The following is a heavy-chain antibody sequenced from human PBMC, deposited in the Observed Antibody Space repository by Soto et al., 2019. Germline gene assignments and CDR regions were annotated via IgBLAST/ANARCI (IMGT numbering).Heavy chain of an antibody. V-gene: IGHV3-7*01. CDR1: GFTFSSYW. CDR2: IKQDGSEK. CDR3: ARDLSSAGRGFDP. D-gene: IGHD2-8*02. Sequence: GGSLRLSCAASGFTFSSYWMSWVRQAPGKGLEWVANIKQDGSEKYYVDSVKGRFTISRDNAKNSLYLQMNSLRAEDTAVYYCARDLSSAGRGFDPWGQGTPVTVSS. J-gene: IGHJ5*02.